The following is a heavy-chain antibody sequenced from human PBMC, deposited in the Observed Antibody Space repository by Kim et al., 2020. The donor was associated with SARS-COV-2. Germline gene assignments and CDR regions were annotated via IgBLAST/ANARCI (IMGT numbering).Heavy chain of an antibody. CDR3: ARGYCGTATCYTGGTYFDY. J-gene: IGHJ4*02. CDR2: MWYDGSNK. Sequence: GGSLRLSCAASGFTFSTYGMHWVRQAPGKGLEWVATMWYDGSNKYYPDSVKGRFTVSRDNSKNTLYLQVNSLIAEDTAVYYCARGYCGTATCYTGGTYFDYWGRGTLVTVSS. CDR1: GFTFSTYG. D-gene: IGHD2-2*02. V-gene: IGHV3-33*01.